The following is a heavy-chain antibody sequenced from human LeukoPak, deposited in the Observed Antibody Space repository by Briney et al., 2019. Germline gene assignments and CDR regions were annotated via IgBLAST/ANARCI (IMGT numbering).Heavy chain of an antibody. Sequence: SETLSLTCTVPGGSISSYYWSWIRQPPGKGLEWIGYIYTSGSTNYNPSLKSRVTISVDTSKNQFSLKLSSVTAADTAVYYCARLDTYCSSTSCYKHFDYWGQGTLVTVSS. CDR3: ARLDTYCSSTSCYKHFDY. J-gene: IGHJ4*02. V-gene: IGHV4-4*09. CDR2: IYTSGST. D-gene: IGHD2-2*02. CDR1: GGSISSYY.